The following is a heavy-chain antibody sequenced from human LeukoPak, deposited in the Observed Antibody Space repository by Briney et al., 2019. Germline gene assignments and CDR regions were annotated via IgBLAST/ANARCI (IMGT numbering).Heavy chain of an antibody. V-gene: IGHV4-39*07. Sequence: KPSETLSLTCTVSGGSISSSSYYWGWIRQPPGKGLEWIGSIYYSGSTYYNPSLKSRVTISVDTSKNQFSLKLSSVTAADTAVYYCARNYYDSSGYYYFYLDYWGQGTLVTVSS. J-gene: IGHJ4*02. CDR1: GGSISSSSYY. D-gene: IGHD3-22*01. CDR3: ARNYYDSSGYYYFYLDY. CDR2: IYYSGST.